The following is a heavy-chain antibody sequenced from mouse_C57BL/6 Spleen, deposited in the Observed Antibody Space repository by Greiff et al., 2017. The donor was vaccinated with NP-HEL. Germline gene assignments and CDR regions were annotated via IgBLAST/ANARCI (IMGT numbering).Heavy chain of an antibody. CDR1: GYTFTGYW. Sequence: VQGVESGAELMKPGASVKLSCKATGYTFTGYWIEWVKQRPGHGLEWIGEILPGSGSTNYNAKFKGKATLTADTSSNTAYMQLSSLTTEDAAIYECARDVDYYCSGYADGFAYWGQGTPLTVSA. CDR2: ILPGSGST. V-gene: IGHV1-9*01. CDR3: ARDVDYYCSGYADGFAY. J-gene: IGHJ3*01. D-gene: IGHD1-1*01.